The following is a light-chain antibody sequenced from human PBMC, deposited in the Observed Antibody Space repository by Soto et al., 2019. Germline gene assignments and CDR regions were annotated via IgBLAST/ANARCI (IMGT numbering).Light chain of an antibody. CDR3: CSYAGSTAWM. V-gene: IGLV2-23*01. CDR1: SSVVGSYNL. CDR2: EGV. J-gene: IGLJ3*02. Sequence: QSVLTQPASVSGSLGQSITISCTGTSSVVGSYNLVSWYQQHPGRAPKLIISEGVRRPSGVSNRFSGSKSVNPASLTISGLQAEDEADYYCCSYAGSTAWMFGGGTKLTVL.